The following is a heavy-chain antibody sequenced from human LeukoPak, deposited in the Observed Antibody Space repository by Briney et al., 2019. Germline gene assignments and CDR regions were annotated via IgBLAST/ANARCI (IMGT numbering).Heavy chain of an antibody. CDR2: IKQDGSEK. D-gene: IGHD6-13*01. V-gene: IGHV3-7*01. CDR1: GFTFSSYW. CDR3: ARDQDIAAAGTWFDP. Sequence: PGGSLRLSCAASGFTFSSYWMSWVRQAPGKGLQWVANIKQDGSEKYYVDSVKGRFTISRDNAKNSLYLQMNSLRAEDTAVYYCARDQDIAAAGTWFDPWGQGTLVTVSS. J-gene: IGHJ5*02.